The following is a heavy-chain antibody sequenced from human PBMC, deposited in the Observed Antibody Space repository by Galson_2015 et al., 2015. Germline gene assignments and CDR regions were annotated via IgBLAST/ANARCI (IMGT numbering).Heavy chain of an antibody. CDR1: GFTVSSNY. Sequence: SLRLSCAASGFTVSSNYMSWVRQAPGKGLEWVSVIYSGGSTYYADSVKGRFTISRDNSKNTLYLQMNSLRAEDTAVYYCARGDYDFWSGYYTDYYYYGMDVWGQGTTVTVSS. V-gene: IGHV3-53*01. CDR2: IYSGGST. CDR3: ARGDYDFWSGYYTDYYYYGMDV. J-gene: IGHJ6*02. D-gene: IGHD3-3*01.